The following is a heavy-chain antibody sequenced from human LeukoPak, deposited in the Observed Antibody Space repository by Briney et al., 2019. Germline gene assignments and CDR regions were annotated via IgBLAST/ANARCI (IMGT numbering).Heavy chain of an antibody. CDR2: IYSGGNT. V-gene: IGHV3-53*01. CDR1: GFTVSSNY. J-gene: IGHJ4*02. CDR3: ARYSGYYDSSGYYYFDY. Sequence: GGSLRLSCAASGFTVSSNYMSWVRQAPGKGLEWVSVIYSGGNTYYADSVKGRFTISRDNSKNTLYLQMNSLRAEDTAVYYCARYSGYYDSSGYYYFDYWGQGTLVTVSS. D-gene: IGHD3-22*01.